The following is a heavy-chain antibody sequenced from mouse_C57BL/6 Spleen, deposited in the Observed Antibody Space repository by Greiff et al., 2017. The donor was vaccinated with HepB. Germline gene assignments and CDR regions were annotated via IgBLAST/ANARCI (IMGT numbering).Heavy chain of an antibody. CDR3: AEGGCYAMDY. Sequence: QVQLQQSGPELVKPGASVKISCKASGYAFSSSWMNWVKQRPGKGLEWIGRIYPGDGDTNYNGKFKGKATLTADKSSSTAYMQLSSLTSEDSAVYFCAEGGCYAMDYWGQGTSVTVSS. V-gene: IGHV1-82*01. J-gene: IGHJ4*01. CDR2: IYPGDGDT. CDR1: GYAFSSSW.